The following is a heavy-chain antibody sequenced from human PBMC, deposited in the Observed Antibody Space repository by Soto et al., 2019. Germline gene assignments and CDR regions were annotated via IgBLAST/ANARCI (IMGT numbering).Heavy chain of an antibody. J-gene: IGHJ3*02. CDR1: GGTFSSYA. D-gene: IGHD2-15*01. V-gene: IGHV1-69*01. CDR3: ARDLQTYCSVGSCSLHDDAFDI. CDR2: IIPIFGTA. Sequence: QVQLVQSGAEVKKPGSSVKVSCKASGGTFSSYAISWVRQAPGQGLEWMGGIIPIFGTANYAQKFQGRVTITADESTSTAYMELSSLRSEDTAVYYCARDLQTYCSVGSCSLHDDAFDIWGQGTMVTVSS.